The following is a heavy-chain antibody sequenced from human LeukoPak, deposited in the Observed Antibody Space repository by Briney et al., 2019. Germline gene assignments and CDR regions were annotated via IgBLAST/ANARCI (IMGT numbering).Heavy chain of an antibody. D-gene: IGHD4-23*01. J-gene: IGHJ4*02. Sequence: GGSLRLSRAASGFTFSSYSMNWVRQAPGKGLEWVSSISSSSSYIYYADSVKGRFTISRDNAKNSLYLQMNSLRAEDTAVYYCARGSRLRWQNYFDYWGQGTLVTVSS. CDR1: GFTFSSYS. CDR3: ARGSRLRWQNYFDY. CDR2: ISSSSSYI. V-gene: IGHV3-21*01.